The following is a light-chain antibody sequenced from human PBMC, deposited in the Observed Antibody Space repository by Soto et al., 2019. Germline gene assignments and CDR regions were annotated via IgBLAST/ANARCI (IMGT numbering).Light chain of an antibody. CDR2: AAS. J-gene: IGKJ4*01. Sequence: DIQMTQSPSSLSAPVGDRVTIPCRAGQGLSNYLALYQQKPGEVPKLLISAASTLQSGAPSRFSASGSGTDFTLTISSLQPEDVATYYCQKYDTAPLTFGGGTKVEIK. CDR1: QGLSNY. CDR3: QKYDTAPLT. V-gene: IGKV1-27*01.